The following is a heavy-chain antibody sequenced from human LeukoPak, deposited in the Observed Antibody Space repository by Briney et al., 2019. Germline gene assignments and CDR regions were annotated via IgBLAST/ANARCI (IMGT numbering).Heavy chain of an antibody. CDR2: ISYDGSNK. CDR3: ARSPSRAGWFDP. D-gene: IGHD6-13*01. Sequence: GGSLRLSCAASGFTFSSYAMHWVRQAPGKGLEWVAVISYDGSNKYYADSVKGRFTISRDNSKNTLYLQMNSLRAEDTAVYYCARSPSRAGWFDPLGPGNPGHRLL. CDR1: GFTFSSYA. V-gene: IGHV3-30*01. J-gene: IGHJ5*02.